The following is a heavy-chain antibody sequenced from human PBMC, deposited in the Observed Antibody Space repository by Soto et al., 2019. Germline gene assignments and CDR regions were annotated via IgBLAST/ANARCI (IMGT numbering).Heavy chain of an antibody. Sequence: QVQLQESGPGLVKPSEILSLTCTVSGGSISSSGYYWSWIRQNPGKGLEWIGYIHYSGNTYYNPSLKSRVTISVDTSKNQFSLRLSSVTAADTAVYYCAKSLTINADFDCWGQGTLVTVSS. CDR2: IHYSGNT. CDR3: AKSLTINADFDC. J-gene: IGHJ4*02. CDR1: GGSISSSGYY. D-gene: IGHD3-9*01. V-gene: IGHV4-31*03.